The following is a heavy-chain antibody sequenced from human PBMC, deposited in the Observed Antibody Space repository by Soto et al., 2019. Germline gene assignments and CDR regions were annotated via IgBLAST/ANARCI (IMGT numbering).Heavy chain of an antibody. D-gene: IGHD3-10*01. J-gene: IGHJ6*02. Sequence: GASVKVSCKASGYTFTGYYMQWVRQAPGQGLEWMGWINPNSGGTNYAQKFQGWVTMTRDTSISTAYMELSRLRSDDTAVYYCARTYGSEIDYYYGMYVWGQGTTVTVSS. CDR2: INPNSGGT. V-gene: IGHV1-2*04. CDR1: GYTFTGYY. CDR3: ARTYGSEIDYYYGMYV.